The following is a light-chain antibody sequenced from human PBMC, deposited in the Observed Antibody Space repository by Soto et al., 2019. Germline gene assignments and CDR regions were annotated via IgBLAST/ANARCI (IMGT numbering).Light chain of an antibody. J-gene: IGKJ4*01. CDR2: GAS. CDR1: QSVTSK. V-gene: IGKV3-15*01. Sequence: EIVMTQSPASLSVTPGERATLSCRASQSVTSKLAWYQQKPGQAPRLLMYGASTRATGIPARFSGSGSGTEFTLTISSLQPEDFAVYYCQQYNNWPLTFGGGTKVDIK. CDR3: QQYNNWPLT.